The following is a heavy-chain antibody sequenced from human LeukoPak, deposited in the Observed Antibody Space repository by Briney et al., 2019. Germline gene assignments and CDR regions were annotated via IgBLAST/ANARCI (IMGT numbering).Heavy chain of an antibody. J-gene: IGHJ4*02. CDR2: IDSSGTT. Sequence: PSETLSLTCAVYGGSFSGYYWSWIRQPAGKGLEWIGHIDSSGTTNYNPSLKSRVTMSTDTSKNQFSLKLSSVTAADTAIYYCARDAKYYYGSRTFFFYEYWSQGTLLTVSS. CDR3: ARDAKYYYGSRTFFFYEY. V-gene: IGHV4-4*07. D-gene: IGHD3-10*01. CDR1: GGSFSGYY.